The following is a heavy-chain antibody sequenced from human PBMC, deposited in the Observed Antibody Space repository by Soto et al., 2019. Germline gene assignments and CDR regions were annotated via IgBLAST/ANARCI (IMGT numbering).Heavy chain of an antibody. CDR1: GFTFRDYA. J-gene: IGHJ5*01. CDR3: STIYYDSXGYDTWFDS. Sequence: PGGSLRLSCTASGFTFRDYAMSWFRQAPGKGLEWVGFIRSKAYGGTVVYAASVKGRFTISRDDSKSIAYLQMNSLKTEDTAVYYCSTIYYDSXGYDTWFDSWGQGTLVIVSS. V-gene: IGHV3-49*03. CDR2: IRSKAYGGTV. D-gene: IGHD3-22*01.